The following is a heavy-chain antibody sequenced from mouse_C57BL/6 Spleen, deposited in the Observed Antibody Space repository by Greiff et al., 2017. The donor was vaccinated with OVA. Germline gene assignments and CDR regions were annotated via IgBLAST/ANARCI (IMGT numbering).Heavy chain of an antibody. Sequence: ESGPGLVKPSQSLSLTCSVTGYSITSGYYWNWIRQFPGNKLEWMGYISYDGSNNYNPSLKNRISITRDTSKNQFFLKLNSVTTEDTATYYCARDLYERGFAYWGQGTLVTVSA. CDR1: GYSITSGYY. CDR3: ARDLYERGFAY. CDR2: ISYDGSN. V-gene: IGHV3-6*01. D-gene: IGHD1-3*01. J-gene: IGHJ3*01.